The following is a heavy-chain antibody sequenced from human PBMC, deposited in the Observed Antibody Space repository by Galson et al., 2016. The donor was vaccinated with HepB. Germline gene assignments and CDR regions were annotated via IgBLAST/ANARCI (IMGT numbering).Heavy chain of an antibody. Sequence: SVKVSCKVSGGSYTKNLISWARQAPGQGLEWMGGIVPKFGTANYAQKFQGRVTITADDSTRTVYMELGSLRSEDTALYYCASGGVAMIDTLFYNMDVWGQGTTVTVTS. D-gene: IGHD5-12*01. V-gene: IGHV1-69*13. CDR2: IVPKFGTA. CDR3: ASGGVAMIDTLFYNMDV. CDR1: GGSYTKNL. J-gene: IGHJ6*02.